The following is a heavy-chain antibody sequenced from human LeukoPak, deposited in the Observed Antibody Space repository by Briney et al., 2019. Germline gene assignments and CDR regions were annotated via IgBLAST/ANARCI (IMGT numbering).Heavy chain of an antibody. J-gene: IGHJ4*02. D-gene: IGHD1-26*01. CDR3: ASSGSYRFDY. Sequence: XGSLRLSCAASGFTFSSYAMTWVRQAPGKGLEWVSHITASGTAMFYADSVKGRFTISRDNAKNSLYLQMNSLRDEDTAVYYCASSGSYRFDYWGQGTLVTVSS. CDR2: ITASGTAM. V-gene: IGHV3-48*02. CDR1: GFTFSSYA.